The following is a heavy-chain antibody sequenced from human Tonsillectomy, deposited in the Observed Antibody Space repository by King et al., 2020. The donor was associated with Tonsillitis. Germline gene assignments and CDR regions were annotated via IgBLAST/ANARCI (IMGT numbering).Heavy chain of an antibody. CDR1: GGSFSGYY. D-gene: IGHD2-21*02. CDR2: INHSGST. J-gene: IGHJ5*02. Sequence: VQLQQWGAGLLKPSETLSLTCAVYGGSFSGYYWSWIRQPPGKGLEWIGEINHSGSTNYNPSLKSRVTISVDTSKNQFSLKLSSVTAADTALYYCASLAYCGGDCYSSWFDPWGQGTLVTVSS. V-gene: IGHV4-34*01. CDR3: ASLAYCGGDCYSSWFDP.